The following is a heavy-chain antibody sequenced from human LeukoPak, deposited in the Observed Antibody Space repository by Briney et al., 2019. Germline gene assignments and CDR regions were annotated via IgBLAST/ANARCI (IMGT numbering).Heavy chain of an antibody. CDR3: ARVGYYGSGRYYYYMDV. D-gene: IGHD3-10*01. CDR2: ISSSGSTV. Sequence: LSLTCAVYGGSFSGYYWSWVRQAPGKGLEWVSYISSSGSTVYYADSVKGRFTISRDNAKNSLYLQMNSLRAEDTAVYYCARVGYYGSGRYYYYMDVWGKGTTVTISS. J-gene: IGHJ6*03. CDR1: GGSFSGYY. V-gene: IGHV3-11*04.